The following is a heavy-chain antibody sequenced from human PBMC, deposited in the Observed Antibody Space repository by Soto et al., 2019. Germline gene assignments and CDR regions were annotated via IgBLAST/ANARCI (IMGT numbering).Heavy chain of an antibody. J-gene: IGHJ4*02. CDR3: AKDRVSGWYYFDY. CDR2: ISGSGGST. D-gene: IGHD6-19*01. Sequence: GGSLRLSCAASGFTFSSYAMHWVRQAPGKGLEWVSAISGSGGSTYYADSVKGRFTISRDNSKNTLYLQMNSLRAEDTAVYYCAKDRVSGWYYFDYWGQGTLVTVSS. V-gene: IGHV3-23*01. CDR1: GFTFSSYA.